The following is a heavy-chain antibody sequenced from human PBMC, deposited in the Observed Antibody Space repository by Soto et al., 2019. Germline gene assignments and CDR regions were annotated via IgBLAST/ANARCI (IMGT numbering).Heavy chain of an antibody. J-gene: IGHJ3*02. V-gene: IGHV3-21*06. Sequence: EVQLVESGGGLVKPGGSLRLSCVDSGFTFSSYSMNWVRQAPGKGLEWVSSIRDYRSPIFYADSVKGRFTISRDNAKNSLYLRMNSLRAGDTAVYYCVRCGRGSTRGDVFDIWGPGTMVPVSS. CDR3: VRCGRGSTRGDVFDI. CDR2: IRDYRSPI. CDR1: GFTFSSYS. D-gene: IGHD5-12*01.